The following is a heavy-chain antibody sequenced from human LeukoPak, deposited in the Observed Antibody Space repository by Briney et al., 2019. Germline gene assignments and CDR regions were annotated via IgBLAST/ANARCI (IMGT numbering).Heavy chain of an antibody. V-gene: IGHV1-24*01. Sequence: GASVKVSCKVSGYTLTELSMHWVRQAPGKGLEWMGDFDPEDGETIYAQKFQGRVTMTEDTSTDTAYMELSSLRSEDTAVYYCAADKQLLVPTNHPPTYGMDVWGKGTTVTVSS. CDR2: FDPEDGET. CDR1: GYTLTELS. D-gene: IGHD2-15*01. J-gene: IGHJ6*04. CDR3: AADKQLLVPTNHPPTYGMDV.